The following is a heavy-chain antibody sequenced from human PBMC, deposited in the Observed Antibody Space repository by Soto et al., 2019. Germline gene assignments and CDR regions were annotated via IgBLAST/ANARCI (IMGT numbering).Heavy chain of an antibody. Sequence: SETLSLTCTVSGGSISSSSYYWGWIRQPPGKGLEWIGSIYYSGSTYYNPSLKSRVTMSVDTSKNQFSLKLSSVTAADTAVYYCARQIWLPYYYYYYGMDVWGQGTTVTVSS. CDR3: ARQIWLPYYYYYYGMDV. V-gene: IGHV4-39*01. D-gene: IGHD5-12*01. CDR1: GGSISSSSYY. J-gene: IGHJ6*02. CDR2: IYYSGST.